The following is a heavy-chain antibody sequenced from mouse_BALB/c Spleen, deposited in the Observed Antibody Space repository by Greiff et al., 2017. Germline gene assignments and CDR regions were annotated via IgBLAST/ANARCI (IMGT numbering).Heavy chain of an antibody. V-gene: IGHV5-17*02. Sequence: EVQRVESGGGLVQPGGSRKLSCAASGFTFSSFGMHWVRQAPEKGLEWVAYISSGSSTIYYADTVKGRFTISRDNPKNTLFLQMTSLRSEDTAMYYCARSYYGSRWGQGTLVTVSA. CDR3: ARSYYGSR. CDR1: GFTFSSFG. CDR2: ISSGSSTI. D-gene: IGHD1-1*01. J-gene: IGHJ3*02.